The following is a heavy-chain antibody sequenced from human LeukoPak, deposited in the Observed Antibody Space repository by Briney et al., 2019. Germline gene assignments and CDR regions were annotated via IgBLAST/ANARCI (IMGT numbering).Heavy chain of an antibody. D-gene: IGHD6-13*01. CDR1: GYTFTSYG. Sequence: ASVKVSCKASGYTFTSYGISWVRQAPGQGLEWMGWISAYNGNTNYAQKHQGRVTMTTDTSTSTAYMELRSLRSDDTAVYYCASNGQQLVGDYFDYWGQGTLVTVSS. V-gene: IGHV1-18*01. J-gene: IGHJ4*02. CDR2: ISAYNGNT. CDR3: ASNGQQLVGDYFDY.